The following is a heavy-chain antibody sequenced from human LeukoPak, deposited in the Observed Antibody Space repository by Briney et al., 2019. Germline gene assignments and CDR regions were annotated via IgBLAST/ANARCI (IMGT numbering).Heavy chain of an antibody. CDR3: ARQGTRLWGFLDY. CDR2: ISHSGSA. CDR1: GESFSGYY. Sequence: SETLSLTCAVYGESFSGYYWSWIRQSPGKGLEWIGEISHSGSASYNPSLKSRVIISADTSKNQFSLSLRSVTAADTAVYFYARQGTRLWGFLDYWGQGTLVTVSS. J-gene: IGHJ4*02. D-gene: IGHD6-6*01. V-gene: IGHV4-34*01.